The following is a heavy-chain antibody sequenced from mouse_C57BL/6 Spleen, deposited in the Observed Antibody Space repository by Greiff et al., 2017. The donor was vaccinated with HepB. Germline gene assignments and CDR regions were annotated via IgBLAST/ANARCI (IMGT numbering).Heavy chain of an antibody. Sequence: VQLKESGPGLVKPSQSLSLTCSVTGYSITSGYYWNWIRQFPGNKLEWMGYISYDGSNNYNPSLKNRISITRDTSKNQFFLKLNSVTTEDTATYYCARDLTTVVATGFDYWGQGTTLTVSS. D-gene: IGHD1-1*01. V-gene: IGHV3-6*01. J-gene: IGHJ2*01. CDR2: ISYDGSN. CDR3: ARDLTTVVATGFDY. CDR1: GYSITSGYY.